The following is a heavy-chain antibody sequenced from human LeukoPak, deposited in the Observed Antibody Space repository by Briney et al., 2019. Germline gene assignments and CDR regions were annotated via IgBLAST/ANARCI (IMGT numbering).Heavy chain of an antibody. CDR3: ARVVRGYSYGYDGYYYYYYYMDV. CDR2: IKQDGSGK. V-gene: IGHV3-7*01. J-gene: IGHJ6*03. D-gene: IGHD5-18*01. CDR1: GFTFSSYW. Sequence: GGSLRLSCAASGFTFSSYWMSWVRQAPGKGLEWVANIKQDGSGKYYVDSVKGRFTISRDNAKNSLYLQMNSLRAEDTAVYYCARVVRGYSYGYDGYYYYYYYMDVWGKGTTVTVSS.